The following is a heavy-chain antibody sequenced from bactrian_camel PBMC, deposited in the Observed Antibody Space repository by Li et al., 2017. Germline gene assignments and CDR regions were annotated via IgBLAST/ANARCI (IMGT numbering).Heavy chain of an antibody. CDR2: ISLDGTT. V-gene: IGHV3S53*01. D-gene: IGHD3*01. CDR3: AAVASKDPKTAITVLNVMRERIANHGY. Sequence: SVQAGGSLRLSCTAPGFTSFACSMDWYRQAEGKQREWVSAISLDGTTKLADSIKGRFTISQDIAKKMLYLQMNDLKPDDTAIYYCAAVASKDPKTAITVLNVMRERIANHGYWGQGTQVTVS. J-gene: IGHJ4*01. CDR1: GFTSFACS.